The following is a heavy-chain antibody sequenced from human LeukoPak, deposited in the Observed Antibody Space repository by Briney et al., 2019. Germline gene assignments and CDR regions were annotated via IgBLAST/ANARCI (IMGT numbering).Heavy chain of an antibody. CDR3: ASGGLARFGY. D-gene: IGHD3-16*01. V-gene: IGHV1-18*01. Sequence: ASVKVSCKASGYTFTTYVITWVRQAPGQGLDWMGCLSVYTGNTNYAQTLQGRVTITTDTSTSTAYMELRSLRSDDTAMYYCASGGLARFGYWGQGTLVTVSS. CDR1: GYTFTTYV. J-gene: IGHJ4*02. CDR2: LSVYTGNT.